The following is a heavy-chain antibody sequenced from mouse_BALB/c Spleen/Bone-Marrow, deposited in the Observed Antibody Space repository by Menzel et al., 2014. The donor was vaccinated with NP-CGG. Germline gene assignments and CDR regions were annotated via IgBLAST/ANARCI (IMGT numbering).Heavy chain of an antibody. CDR1: GFNVKDTY. CDR3: ARVYPNAMDY. Sequence: VQLQQSGAELVKPGASVKLSCTASGFNVKDTYMHWVKQRPEQGLEWIERIDPANGNTKYDPKFQGKATITADTSSNTAYLQLSSLTSEDTAVYYCARVYPNAMDYWGQGTSVTVSS. D-gene: IGHD2-1*01. V-gene: IGHV14-3*02. J-gene: IGHJ4*01. CDR2: IDPANGNT.